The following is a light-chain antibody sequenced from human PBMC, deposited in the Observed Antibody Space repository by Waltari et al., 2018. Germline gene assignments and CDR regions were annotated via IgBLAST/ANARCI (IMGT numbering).Light chain of an antibody. CDR3: SSRNGRANEVV. J-gene: IGLJ3*02. CDR2: GKD. CDR1: SLRTSY. V-gene: IGLV3-19*01. Sequence: SSELTQDPAVSVALGQTVRFTCQGDSLRTSYASWYQLKPGQAPVVVIYGKDKRPSGIPDRISGDSSGTTSSLTITGAQAEDEADYYCSSRNGRANEVVFAGGTKVTVL.